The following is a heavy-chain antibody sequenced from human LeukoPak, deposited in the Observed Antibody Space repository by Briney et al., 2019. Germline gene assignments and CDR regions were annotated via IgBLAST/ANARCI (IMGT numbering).Heavy chain of an antibody. CDR1: GGSISSYY. V-gene: IGHV4-59*08. Sequence: SETLSLTCTVSGGSISSYYWSWTRQPPGKGLEWIGYIYYSGSTNYNPSLKSRVTISVDTSKNQFSLKLSSVTAADTAVYYCAGEGYCSSTSCPVDYWSQGTLVTVSS. CDR3: AGEGYCSSTSCPVDY. CDR2: IYYSGST. D-gene: IGHD2-2*01. J-gene: IGHJ4*02.